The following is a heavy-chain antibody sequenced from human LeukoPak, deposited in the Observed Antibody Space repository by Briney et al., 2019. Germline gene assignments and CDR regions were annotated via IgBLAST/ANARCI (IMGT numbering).Heavy chain of an antibody. CDR2: IIPLFGRT. J-gene: IGHJ4*02. D-gene: IGHD3-22*01. CDR3: ARNPRYYSDTSGYYPFDY. Sequence: ASVKVSCKTSGGTLSTSAINWVRQAPGQGLEWMGGIIPLFGRTSYAQKFQGRVTITTDESTSTAYMELRSLGSEDTAVYYCARNPRYYSDTSGYYPFDYWGQGTLVTVSS. V-gene: IGHV1-69*05. CDR1: GGTLSTSA.